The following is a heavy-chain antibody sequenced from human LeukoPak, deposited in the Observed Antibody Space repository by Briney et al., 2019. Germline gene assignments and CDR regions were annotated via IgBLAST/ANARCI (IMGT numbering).Heavy chain of an antibody. Sequence: ASVKVSCKASGYIFNDFDINWVRQAPGQGLEWMGWMSPDSGIGGSAQRFQGRVTLTRDTSISTAYMEVSSLRSDDTAFYYCARAPMGTAALYWGQGTLVTVSS. V-gene: IGHV1-8*01. D-gene: IGHD2-2*01. CDR2: MSPDSGIG. CDR1: GYIFNDFD. J-gene: IGHJ4*02. CDR3: ARAPMGTAALY.